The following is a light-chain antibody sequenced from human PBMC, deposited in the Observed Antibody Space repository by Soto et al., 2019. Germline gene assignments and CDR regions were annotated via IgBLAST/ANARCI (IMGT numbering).Light chain of an antibody. J-gene: IGLJ7*01. V-gene: IGLV2-14*03. CDR2: EVT. CDR3: ATWDDSLSGFVV. Sequence: QSVLTQTASVSGSPGQSITISCTGTSSDVGGYNFVSWYQQHPGKAPKLIIHEVTNRPSGVSTRFSGSKSGNTASLTISGLQAEDEAVYYCATWDDSLSGFVVFGGGTQLTVL. CDR1: SSDVGGYNF.